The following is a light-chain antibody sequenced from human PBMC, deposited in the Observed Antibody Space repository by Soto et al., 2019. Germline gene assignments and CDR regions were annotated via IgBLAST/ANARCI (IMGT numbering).Light chain of an antibody. CDR1: ESVSSN. J-gene: IGKJ1*01. V-gene: IGKV3-15*01. Sequence: EIVMTQSPVTLSLSPGERATLSCRAGESVSSNFAWYQQKPGQAPRLLIYGASTRATGVPARFTGSGSGTEFTLTISSLQFDDSAVYYCQQYNNWWTFGQGTKVEIK. CDR2: GAS. CDR3: QQYNNWWT.